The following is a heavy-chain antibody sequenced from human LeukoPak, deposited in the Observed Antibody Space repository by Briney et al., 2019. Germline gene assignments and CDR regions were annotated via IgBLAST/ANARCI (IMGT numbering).Heavy chain of an antibody. Sequence: SETLSLTCTVSGGSMSGYFWSWIRQPPGKGLEWIGYIYYSGSTNYNPSLKSRVTISVDTSKNQFSLKLSSVTAADTAVYYCAREGYSYGPADYWGQGTLVTVSS. CDR1: GGSMSGYF. V-gene: IGHV4-59*01. CDR3: AREGYSYGPADY. J-gene: IGHJ4*02. D-gene: IGHD5-18*01. CDR2: IYYSGST.